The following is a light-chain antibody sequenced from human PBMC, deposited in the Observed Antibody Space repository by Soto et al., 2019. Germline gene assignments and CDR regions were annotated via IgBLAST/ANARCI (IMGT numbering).Light chain of an antibody. CDR1: QSISSW. V-gene: IGKV1-5*03. J-gene: IGKJ1*01. CDR2: KAS. Sequence: DIQMTQPPSTLSASVGDTVTIPCRASQSISSWLAWYQQKPGKAPKLLIYKASSLESGVPSRFSGSGSGTEFTLTISSLQPDDFATYYCQQYNSYSRTFGQGTRWIS. CDR3: QQYNSYSRT.